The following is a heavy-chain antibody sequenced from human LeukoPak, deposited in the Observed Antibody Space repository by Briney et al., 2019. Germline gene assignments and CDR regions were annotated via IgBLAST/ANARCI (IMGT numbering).Heavy chain of an antibody. D-gene: IGHD3-22*01. V-gene: IGHV3-21*01. CDR3: ARDSNLYYYDSSGYNAPRDY. CDR1: GFTFSSYS. CDR2: ISSSSSYI. Sequence: GGSLRLSCAASGFTFSSYSMNWVRQAPGKGLEWVSSISSSSSYIYYADSVKGRFTISRDNAKNSLYLQMNSLRAEDTAVYYCARDSNLYYYDSSGYNAPRDYWGQGTLVTVSS. J-gene: IGHJ4*02.